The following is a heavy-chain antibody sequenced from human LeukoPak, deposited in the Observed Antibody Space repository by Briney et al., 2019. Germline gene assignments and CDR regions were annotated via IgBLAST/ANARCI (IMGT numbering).Heavy chain of an antibody. Sequence: ASVKVSCKTSGYDFKTSGISWVRQAPGQGLEWMGWISGHTGDTHYAKRFQGRLTLTTDTSTSVAYLELSTLRSDDTALNFCAKDVGDSLAGPWFFQFWGQGTLVTLSS. J-gene: IGHJ4*02. D-gene: IGHD3-16*01. CDR3: AKDVGDSLAGPWFFQF. CDR1: GYDFKTSG. V-gene: IGHV1-18*01. CDR2: ISGHTGDT.